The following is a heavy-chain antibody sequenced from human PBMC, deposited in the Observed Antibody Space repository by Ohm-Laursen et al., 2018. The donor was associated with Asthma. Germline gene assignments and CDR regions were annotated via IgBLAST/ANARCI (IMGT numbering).Heavy chain of an antibody. J-gene: IGHJ3*02. CDR1: GFTFSSYG. CDR3: AREAGTHDAFDI. CDR2: ISYDGSNK. V-gene: IGHV3-30*03. Sequence: SLRLSCAAPGFTFSSYGMHWVRQAPGKGLEWAAVISYDGSNKDYADSVKGRFTISRDNSKNTLYLQMNSLRAEDTAVYYCAREAGTHDAFDIWGQGTMVTVSS. D-gene: IGHD1/OR15-1a*01.